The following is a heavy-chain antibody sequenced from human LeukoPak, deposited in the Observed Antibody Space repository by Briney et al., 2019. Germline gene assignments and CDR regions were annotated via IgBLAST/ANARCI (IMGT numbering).Heavy chain of an antibody. CDR2: IIPIFGTA. CDR1: GGTFSSYA. Sequence: ASVKVSCEASGGTFSSYAISWVRQAPGQGLEWMGGIIPIFGTANYAQKFQGRVTITADESTSTAYMELSSLRSEDTAVYYCASNSAAPSPYYYYGMDVWGQGTTVTVSS. V-gene: IGHV1-69*01. CDR3: ASNSAAPSPYYYYGMDV. D-gene: IGHD6-13*01. J-gene: IGHJ6*02.